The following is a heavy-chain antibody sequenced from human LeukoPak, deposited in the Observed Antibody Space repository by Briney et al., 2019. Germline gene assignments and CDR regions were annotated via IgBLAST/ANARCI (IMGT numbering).Heavy chain of an antibody. CDR1: GGSFSGYY. D-gene: IGHD2-21*02. CDR3: ARGGDLYYYGMDV. CDR2: INHSGST. V-gene: IGHV4-34*01. Sequence: SETLSLTCAVYGGSFSGYYWSWIRQPPGKGLEWIGEINHSGSTNYNPSLKSRVTISVDTSKNQFSLKLSSVTAADTAVYYCARGGDLYYYGMDVWGQGTTVTVSS. J-gene: IGHJ6*02.